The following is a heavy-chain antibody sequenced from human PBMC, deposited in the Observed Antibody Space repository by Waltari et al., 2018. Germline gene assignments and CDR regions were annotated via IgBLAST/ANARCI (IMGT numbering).Heavy chain of an antibody. Sequence: QLQLQESGPGLVKPSETLSLTCTVSGGSISSSSYYWGWIRQPPGMGLEWIGSIYYSGRTYSNPALRGRVTISVDTSKNQFSLKLSSVTAADTAVYYCARHGVGGSYRSGWFDPWGQGTLVTVSS. D-gene: IGHD1-26*01. CDR3: ARHGVGGSYRSGWFDP. J-gene: IGHJ5*02. V-gene: IGHV4-39*07. CDR1: GGSISSSSYY. CDR2: IYYSGRT.